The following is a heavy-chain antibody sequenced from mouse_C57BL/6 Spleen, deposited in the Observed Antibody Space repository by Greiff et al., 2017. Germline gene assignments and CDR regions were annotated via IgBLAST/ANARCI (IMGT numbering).Heavy chain of an antibody. CDR2: ISSGGSYT. V-gene: IGHV5-6*01. D-gene: IGHD1-1*01. CDR3: ASQGYYYGSSPYWYFDV. CDR1: GFTFSSYG. J-gene: IGHJ1*03. Sequence: EVQVVESGGDLVKPGGSLKLSCAASGFTFSSYGMSWVRQTPDKRLEWVATISSGGSYTYYPDSVKGRFTISRDNAKNTLYLQMSSLKSEDTAMYYCASQGYYYGSSPYWYFDVWGTGTTVTVSS.